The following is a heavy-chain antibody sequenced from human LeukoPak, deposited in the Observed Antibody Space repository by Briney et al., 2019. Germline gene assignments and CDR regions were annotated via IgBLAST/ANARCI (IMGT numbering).Heavy chain of an antibody. Sequence: ASVKVSCKASGYTFTSYSMHWVRQAPGQGLEWMGWINPNSGATNYAQNFQGRVTMTRDTSISTAYMELRSDDTAVYYCARGHYDTSGYYHLDYWGQGTLVTVSS. CDR2: INPNSGAT. D-gene: IGHD3-22*01. J-gene: IGHJ4*02. CDR1: GYTFTSYS. V-gene: IGHV1-2*02. CDR3: ARGHYDTSGYYHLDY.